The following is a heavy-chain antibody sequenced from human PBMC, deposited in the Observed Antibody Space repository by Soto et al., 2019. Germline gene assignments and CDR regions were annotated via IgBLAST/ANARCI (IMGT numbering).Heavy chain of an antibody. CDR3: ARDGGRHSGGIDY. CDR2: IIPIFGTA. CDR1: GGTFSSYS. V-gene: IGHV1-69*01. J-gene: IGHJ4*02. D-gene: IGHD1-26*01. Sequence: QVQLVQSGAEVKKPGASVKVSCKASGGTFSSYSINWVRQAPGQGLEWMGEIIPIFGTANYAQKFQGRVTITADESTSTAYMELSSLRYVDTAVYYCARDGGRHSGGIDYWGQGTLVTVSS.